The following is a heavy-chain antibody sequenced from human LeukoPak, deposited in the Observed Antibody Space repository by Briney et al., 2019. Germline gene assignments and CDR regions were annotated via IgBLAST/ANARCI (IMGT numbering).Heavy chain of an antibody. CDR2: INPNSGGT. CDR1: GYTFTGYH. J-gene: IGHJ4*02. Sequence: ASVRVSCKASGYTFTGYHMHWVRQAPGQGLEWMGWINPNSGGTNYAQKFQGRVTMTRDTSISTAYMELSRLTSDDTAVYYCARGGRKLPSSSWYGDFDYWGQGTLVTVSS. D-gene: IGHD6-13*01. CDR3: ARGGRKLPSSSWYGDFDY. V-gene: IGHV1-2*02.